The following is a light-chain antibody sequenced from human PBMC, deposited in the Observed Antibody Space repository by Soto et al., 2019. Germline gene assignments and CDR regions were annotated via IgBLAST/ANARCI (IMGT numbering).Light chain of an antibody. CDR3: AAWDDSLNGCV. Sequence: QSVLTQPPSASGTPGQTVAISCSGSNSNIGTNTVHWYQQFPGTAPKLLIYGNNQRPSAVPDRFSGSKSDTSASLAISGLLSEDESDYYCAAWDDSLNGCVFGGGTKLTVL. CDR2: GNN. CDR1: NSNIGTNT. V-gene: IGLV1-44*01. J-gene: IGLJ3*02.